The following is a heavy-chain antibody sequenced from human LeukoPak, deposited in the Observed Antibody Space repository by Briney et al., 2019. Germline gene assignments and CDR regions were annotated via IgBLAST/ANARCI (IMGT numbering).Heavy chain of an antibody. D-gene: IGHD5-12*01. Sequence: PSETLSLTCTVSGGSISSYYWSWIRQPPGEGPEWIGYIYYSGSTNYNPSLKSRVTISVDTSKNQFSLKLSSVTAADTAVYYCAGLYSGYDYVDYWGQGTLVTVSS. J-gene: IGHJ4*02. CDR2: IYYSGST. CDR3: AGLYSGYDYVDY. V-gene: IGHV4-59*01. CDR1: GGSISSYY.